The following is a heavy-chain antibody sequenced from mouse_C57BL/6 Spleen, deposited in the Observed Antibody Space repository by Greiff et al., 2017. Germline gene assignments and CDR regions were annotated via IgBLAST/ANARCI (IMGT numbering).Heavy chain of an antibody. V-gene: IGHV1-26*01. CDR1: GYTFTDYY. CDR2: INPNNGGT. Sequence: EVQLHQSGPELVKPGASVKISCKASGYTFTDYYMNWVKQSHGKSLEWIGDINPNNGGTSYNQKFKGKATVTVDKASSTAYMELRSLTSEYSAVYYGSSVITTEVATPYFDYWGQGTTLTVSS. J-gene: IGHJ2*01. D-gene: IGHD1-1*01. CDR3: SSVITTEVATPYFDY.